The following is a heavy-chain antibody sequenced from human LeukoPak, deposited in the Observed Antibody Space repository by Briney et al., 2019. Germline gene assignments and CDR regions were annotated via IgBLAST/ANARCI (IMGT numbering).Heavy chain of an antibody. CDR3: ARAEWLLGGHDAFDI. D-gene: IGHD3-3*01. Sequence: ASVKVSCKASGYTFTSYYIHWVRQAPGQGLEWMGIINPTGGSTIYAQRFQGRVTMTRDKSTSSVYMDLSTLTSEDTAVYYCARAEWLLGGHDAFDIWGQGTMVTVSS. CDR1: GYTFTSYY. V-gene: IGHV1-46*01. CDR2: INPTGGST. J-gene: IGHJ3*02.